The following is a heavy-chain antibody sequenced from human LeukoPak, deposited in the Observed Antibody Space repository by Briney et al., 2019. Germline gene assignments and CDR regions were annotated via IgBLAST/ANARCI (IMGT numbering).Heavy chain of an antibody. CDR2: IGTAGDT. CDR1: GFTFSSYD. D-gene: IGHD3-22*01. J-gene: IGHJ3*02. V-gene: IGHV3-13*01. Sequence: GGSLRLSCAAPGFTFSSYDMHWVRQATGKGLEWVSAIGTAGDTYYPGSVKGRFTISRENAKNSLYLQMNSLRAGDTAVYYCARGANYDSSGYYSGIGAFDTWGQGSVVTVSS. CDR3: ARGANYDSSGYYSGIGAFDT.